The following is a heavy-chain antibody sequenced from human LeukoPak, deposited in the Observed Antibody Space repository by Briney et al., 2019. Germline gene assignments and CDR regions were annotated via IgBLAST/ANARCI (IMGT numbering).Heavy chain of an antibody. CDR1: GFTFSSYG. D-gene: IGHD3-22*01. V-gene: IGHV3-33*01. CDR3: ARDIDDSSGYYSPTDY. J-gene: IGHJ4*02. Sequence: GGSLRLSCAASGFTFSSYGMHWVRQAPGKGLEWVAVIWYDGSNKYYADSVKGRFTISRDNSKNTLYLQMNSLRAEDTAVYYCARDIDDSSGYYSPTDYWGQGTLVTVSS. CDR2: IWYDGSNK.